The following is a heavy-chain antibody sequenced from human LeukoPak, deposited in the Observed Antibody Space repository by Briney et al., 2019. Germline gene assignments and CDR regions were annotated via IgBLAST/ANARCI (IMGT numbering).Heavy chain of an antibody. CDR2: IKQDGSDK. V-gene: IGHV3-7*01. D-gene: IGHD3-9*01. CDR1: GFTFSNFW. CDR3: ARGKVDFAF. J-gene: IGHJ4*02. Sequence: PGGSLRLSCVASGFTFSNFWMSWVRQAPGKGLEWVANIKQDGSDKYYVESVRGRFTISRDNAKNSVYLQMSSLTAADTAVYYCARGKVDFAFWGQGTLVTVSS.